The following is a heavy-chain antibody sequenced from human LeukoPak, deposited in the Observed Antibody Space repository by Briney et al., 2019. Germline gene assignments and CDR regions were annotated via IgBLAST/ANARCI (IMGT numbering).Heavy chain of an antibody. D-gene: IGHD3-10*01. J-gene: IGHJ3*02. CDR3: ARHPSYYYGSRTLRPSHAFDI. Sequence: PSETLSLTCTVSGGSISSSSYYWGWIRQPPGKGLEWIGSIYYSGSTYYNPSLKSRVTISVDTSKNQFSLKLSSVTAADTAVYYCARHPSYYYGSRTLRPSHAFDIWGQGTMVTVSS. CDR1: GGSISSSSYY. V-gene: IGHV4-39*01. CDR2: IYYSGST.